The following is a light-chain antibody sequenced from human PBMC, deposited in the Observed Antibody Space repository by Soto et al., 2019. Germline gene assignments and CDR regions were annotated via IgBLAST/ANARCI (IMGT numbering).Light chain of an antibody. CDR3: QQYNSYPIT. CDR1: QDITSY. J-gene: IGKJ5*01. V-gene: IGKV1-17*03. CDR2: GAT. Sequence: DIQMTQSPSAVSASVGDRVTITCRTSQDITSYLVWFQQKPGKVPERLIYGATNLQSGVPSRFSGSGSGTEFTLTISSLQPDDFATYFCQQYNSYPITFGQGTRLEI.